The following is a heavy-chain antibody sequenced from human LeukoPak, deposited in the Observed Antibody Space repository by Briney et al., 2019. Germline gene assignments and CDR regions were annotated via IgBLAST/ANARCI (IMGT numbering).Heavy chain of an antibody. CDR3: AKEQWLINSFDN. CDR1: GFTFSSYA. V-gene: IGHV3-30*02. Sequence: GRSLRLSCAASGFTFSSYAMHWVRQAAGKGLEWVAFIRYDGSIKYYADSVRGRFNISGDNSKNTLYLEVNSLRVEDTGVYYCAKEQWLINSFDNWGQGTLVTVSS. J-gene: IGHJ4*02. D-gene: IGHD6-19*01. CDR2: IRYDGSIK.